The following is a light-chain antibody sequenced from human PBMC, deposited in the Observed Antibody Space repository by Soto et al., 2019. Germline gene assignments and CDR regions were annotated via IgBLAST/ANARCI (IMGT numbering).Light chain of an antibody. CDR3: QQYGSSSYT. Sequence: EIVLTQSPGTLSLSPGERATLSCRASQSISSSYLAWYQQKPGQAPRLLIYAASSRATGIPDRFIGSGSETDFNLTISRLEPEDFAVYYRQQYGSSSYTFGQGTQWESK. J-gene: IGKJ2*01. V-gene: IGKV3-20*01. CDR1: QSISSSY. CDR2: AAS.